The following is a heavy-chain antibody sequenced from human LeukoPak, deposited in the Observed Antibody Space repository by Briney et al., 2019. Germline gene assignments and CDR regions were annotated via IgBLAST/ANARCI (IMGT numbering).Heavy chain of an antibody. CDR3: SGGARGAYFFNF. CDR2: ISETGGGR. V-gene: IGHV3-23*01. Sequence: PGGSLRLSCAASVFTFSNYVMRWVRQAPGKGLEWVSGISETGGGRYYTDSVKGRFTISRDNSKDTLYLQMNRLRAEDTAVYYCSGGARGAYFFNFWGQGTLVTVSS. J-gene: IGHJ4*02. CDR1: VFTFSNYV. D-gene: IGHD1-26*01.